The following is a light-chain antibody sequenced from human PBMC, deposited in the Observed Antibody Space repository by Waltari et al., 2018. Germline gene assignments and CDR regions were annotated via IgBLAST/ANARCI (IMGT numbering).Light chain of an antibody. V-gene: IGKV1-39*01. CDR3: QQSYRTLT. CDR1: QTISNY. Sequence: DIQMTQSPSSLSASVGDRVTITCRASQTISNYLNWYQQKQGKAPKLLIYAASSLQSGVPSRFSGSGSGTDFTLTINSLQPEDFATYYCQQSYRTLTFGPGTKVDLQ. CDR2: AAS. J-gene: IGKJ3*01.